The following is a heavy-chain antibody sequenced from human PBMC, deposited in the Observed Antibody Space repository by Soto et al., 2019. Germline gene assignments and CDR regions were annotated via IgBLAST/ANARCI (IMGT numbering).Heavy chain of an antibody. D-gene: IGHD6-6*01. J-gene: IGHJ5*02. Sequence: EVQLVESGGGLVQPGGSLRLSCAASGFTFSSYWMSWVRQAPGTGLEWVANIKQDGSEKYYVDSVKGRFTISRDNAKNSLYLQMNRLRAEDTAVYYCARSIAALLNWFDPWGQGTLVTVSS. V-gene: IGHV3-7*01. CDR2: IKQDGSEK. CDR3: ARSIAALLNWFDP. CDR1: GFTFSSYW.